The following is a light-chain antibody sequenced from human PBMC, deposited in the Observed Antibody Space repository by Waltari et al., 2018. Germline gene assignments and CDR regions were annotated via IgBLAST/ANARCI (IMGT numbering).Light chain of an antibody. J-gene: IGKJ4*01. CDR2: ATS. CDR3: QQTFSAFRT. V-gene: IGKV1-39*01. CDR1: QTIVHY. Sequence: DIQMTQSPSSLSAFVGDGVTITCRASQTIVHYLNWFQQRPGKAPKLLSYATSDLQSGVQSRFSGSESGTDFTLTISSLQPEDSAAYYCQQTFSAFRTFGGGTKVEIK.